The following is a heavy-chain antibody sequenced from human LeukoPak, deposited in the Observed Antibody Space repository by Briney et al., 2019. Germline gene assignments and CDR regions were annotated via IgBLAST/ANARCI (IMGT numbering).Heavy chain of an antibody. V-gene: IGHV1-2*02. CDR2: INPNSGGT. CDR1: GYTFTGYY. D-gene: IGHD6-19*01. CDR3: AKDLIAVAGGSPFDX. Sequence: ASVKVSCKASGYTFTGYYMHWVRQAPGQGLEWMGWINPNSGGTNYAQKFQGGVTMTRDTSISTAYMELSRLRSDDTAVYYCAKDLIAVAGGSPFDXWGQGTLVTVX. J-gene: IGHJ4*02.